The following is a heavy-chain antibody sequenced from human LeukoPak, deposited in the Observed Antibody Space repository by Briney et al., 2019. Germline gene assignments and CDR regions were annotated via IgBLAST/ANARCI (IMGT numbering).Heavy chain of an antibody. CDR2: LSGDNGNT. CDR1: GYTFTSYA. V-gene: IGHV1-18*01. J-gene: IGHJ4*02. D-gene: IGHD5-18*01. CDR3: TRILAYNFGVFDY. Sequence: ASVKVSCKASGYTFTSYAISWVRQAPGQGLEWMGWLSGDNGNTNYAQKLQGRVTMTTDTSTSTAYMELRSLRSDDTAVYFCTRILAYNFGVFDYWGQGTLVTVSS.